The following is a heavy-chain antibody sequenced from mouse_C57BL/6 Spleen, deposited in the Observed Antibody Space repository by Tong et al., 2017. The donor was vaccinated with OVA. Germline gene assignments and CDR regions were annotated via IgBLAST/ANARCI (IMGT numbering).Heavy chain of an antibody. J-gene: IGHJ2*01. CDR2: INPYNGGT. CDR1: GYTFTDYY. V-gene: IGHV1-19*01. CDR3: ARHDGPHYFDY. D-gene: IGHD2-3*01. Sequence: EVQLQESGPVLVKPGASVKMSCKASGYTFTDYYMNWVKQSHGKSLEWIGVINPYNGGTSYNQKFKGKATLTVDQSSSTAYMQLNSLTSEDSAVYYCARHDGPHYFDYWGQGTTLTVSS.